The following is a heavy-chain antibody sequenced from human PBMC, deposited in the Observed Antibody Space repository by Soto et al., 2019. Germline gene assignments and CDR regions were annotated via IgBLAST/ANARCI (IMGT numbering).Heavy chain of an antibody. CDR1: GFTLSDHY. J-gene: IGHJ4*02. Sequence: EVQLVESGGGLVQPGGSLRLSCAAPGFTLSDHYMGWVRQAPGKGLEWVGRSRNEANSYTTLYAASVKGRFTISRDDSKNSVYLQMNSLKPEDTAVYFCASGSSGWSCDNWGQGTLVTVSS. CDR3: ASGSSGWSCDN. D-gene: IGHD6-19*01. CDR2: SRNEANSYTT. V-gene: IGHV3-72*01.